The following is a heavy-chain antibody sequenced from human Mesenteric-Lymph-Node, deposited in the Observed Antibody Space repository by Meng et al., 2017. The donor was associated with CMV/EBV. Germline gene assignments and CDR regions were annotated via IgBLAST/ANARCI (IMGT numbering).Heavy chain of an antibody. Sequence: GESLMISCAASEFIFNDYAMSWVRQAPGKGLEWVSGIKWNGGSTGYADSVKGRFTISRNNAKTSLYLQMNSLRAEDTALYHCVRTSPEGQLDYWGQGTLVTVSS. D-gene: IGHD1-14*01. J-gene: IGHJ4*02. CDR3: VRTSPEGQLDY. V-gene: IGHV3-20*01. CDR1: EFIFNDYA. CDR2: IKWNGGST.